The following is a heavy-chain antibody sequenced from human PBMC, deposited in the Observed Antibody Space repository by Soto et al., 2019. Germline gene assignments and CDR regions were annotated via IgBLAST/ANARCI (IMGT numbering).Heavy chain of an antibody. J-gene: IGHJ4*02. CDR3: ARAREWEPIDY. V-gene: IGHV4-61*01. D-gene: IGHD1-26*01. CDR1: GGSVSSGSYY. Sequence: LSLTCTVSGGSVSSGSYYLSWIRQPPGKGLEWIGYIYYSGSTNYNPSLKSRVTISVDTSKNQFSLKLSSVTAADTAVYYCARAREWEPIDYWGQGTLVTVSS. CDR2: IYYSGST.